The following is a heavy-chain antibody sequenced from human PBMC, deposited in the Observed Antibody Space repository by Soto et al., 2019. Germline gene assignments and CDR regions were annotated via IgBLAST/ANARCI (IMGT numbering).Heavy chain of an antibody. CDR2: IYSAGSA. CDR1: GFTVSSYY. V-gene: IGHV3-66*01. Sequence: GGSLRLSCAASGFTVSSYYMSWVRQAPGKGLEWVSVIYSAGSADFADSVKGRFTISRDNSKNTLYLQMSSLRAEDTAVYYCARVPRSSYHYFVYWGQGTLVTVSS. CDR3: ARVPRSSYHYFVY. D-gene: IGHD6-13*01. J-gene: IGHJ4*02.